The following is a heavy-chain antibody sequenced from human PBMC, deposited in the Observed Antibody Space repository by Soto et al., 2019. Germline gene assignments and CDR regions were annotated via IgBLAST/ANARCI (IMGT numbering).Heavy chain of an antibody. CDR1: GFTFINYA. Sequence: GGSLRLSCEDSGFTFINYAMSWVRQAPGKGLEWVSGIDDSGASTYYADSMQGRFSISRDNSKYTLYLQMHGLRVEDTAGYYWSKDVYRSATMPCFDTWGQGT. J-gene: IGHJ5*02. CDR3: SKDVYRSATMPCFDT. V-gene: IGHV3-23*01. CDR2: IDDSGAST. D-gene: IGHD2-2*01.